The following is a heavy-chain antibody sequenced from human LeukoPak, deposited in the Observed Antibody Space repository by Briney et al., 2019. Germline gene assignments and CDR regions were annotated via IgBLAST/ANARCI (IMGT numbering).Heavy chain of an antibody. CDR2: IKQDGSEK. J-gene: IGHJ4*02. CDR3: ARLRSSGLSQQVDY. CDR1: GFLFSDYW. D-gene: IGHD6-19*01. V-gene: IGHV3-7*03. Sequence: GGSLRLSCATSGFLFSDYWMRWVRQAPGKGLEWVDNIKQDGSEKYYVDSVKDRFTISRGNAKNSLSLQMNSLRAEDTAVYFCARLRSSGLSQQVDYWGQGTLVTVSS.